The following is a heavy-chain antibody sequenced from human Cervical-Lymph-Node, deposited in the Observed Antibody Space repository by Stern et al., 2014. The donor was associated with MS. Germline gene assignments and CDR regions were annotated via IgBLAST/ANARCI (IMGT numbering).Heavy chain of an antibody. CDR2: LYWDDDK. V-gene: IGHV2-5*02. J-gene: IGHJ4*02. CDR3: AVRLTLYSTSWYSMHYFDY. Sequence: QVTLRESGPTLVKPTQTLTLTCTFSGFSLRTSGVGVGWIRQPPGKALAWLALLYWDDDKRYSPSLTSRLTLTQDTSKNQVVLTMTNMDPVDTATYYCAVRLTLYSTSWYSMHYFDYWGQGTLVTVSS. CDR1: GFSLRTSGVG. D-gene: IGHD6-13*01.